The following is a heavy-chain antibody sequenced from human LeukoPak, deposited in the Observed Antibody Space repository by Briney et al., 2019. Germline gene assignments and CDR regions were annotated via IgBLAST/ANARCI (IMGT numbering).Heavy chain of an antibody. CDR1: GITFSTYA. CDR2: ISSSGSST. J-gene: IGHJ6*02. D-gene: IGHD1-26*01. Sequence: GGSLRLSCVASGITFSTYAMSWVRQAPGKGLEWVSVISSSGSSTYYADSVKGRFTISRDNLKNTLYLQMNSLRAEDTAVYYCAICIELYGMDVWGQGTTVTVSS. V-gene: IGHV3-23*01. CDR3: AICIELYGMDV.